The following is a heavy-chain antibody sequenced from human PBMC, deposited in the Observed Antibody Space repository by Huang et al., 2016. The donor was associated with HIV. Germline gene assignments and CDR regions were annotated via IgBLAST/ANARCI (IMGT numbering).Heavy chain of an antibody. CDR3: ARERMMSWLDDHDAFDI. V-gene: IGHV4-34*01. CDR1: GGSFSVYY. Sequence: QVQLQQWGAGLLKPSETLSLTCAVYGGSFSVYYWSWIRQSPGKGLEWIGEINHSGITNYNPSLKSRLTISVDTSKNQFSLKLSSVTAADTAVYYCARERMMSWLDDHDAFDIWGQGTMVTVSS. CDR2: INHSGIT. J-gene: IGHJ3*02. D-gene: IGHD1-1*01.